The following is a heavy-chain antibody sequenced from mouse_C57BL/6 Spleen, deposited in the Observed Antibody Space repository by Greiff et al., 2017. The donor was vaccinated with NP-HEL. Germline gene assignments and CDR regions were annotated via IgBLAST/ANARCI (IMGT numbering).Heavy chain of an antibody. V-gene: IGHV2-5*01. D-gene: IGHD1-1*01. CDR3: AKNGYYGSSYYFDY. J-gene: IGHJ2*01. Sequence: VMLVESGPGLVQPSQSLSITCTVSGFSLTSYGVHWVRQSPGTGLEWLGVIWRGGSTDYNAAFMSRLSITKDNSKSQVFFKMNSLQADDTAIYYCAKNGYYGSSYYFDYWGQGTTLTVSS. CDR1: GFSLTSYG. CDR2: IWRGGST.